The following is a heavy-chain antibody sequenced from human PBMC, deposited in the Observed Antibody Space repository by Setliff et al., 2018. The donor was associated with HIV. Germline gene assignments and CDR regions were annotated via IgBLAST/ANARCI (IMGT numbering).Heavy chain of an antibody. CDR3: AREHCSGGSCNGFDI. CDR1: GGSISTSY. D-gene: IGHD2-15*01. CDR2: IYISGTT. Sequence: SETLSLTCTVSGGSISTSYWNWIRQPPGKGLEWIAYIYISGTTNYNPSLKSRVXISLDTSRNQFSLKLGSVTAADTAMYYCAREHCSGGSCNGFDIWGQGT. V-gene: IGHV4-4*09. J-gene: IGHJ3*02.